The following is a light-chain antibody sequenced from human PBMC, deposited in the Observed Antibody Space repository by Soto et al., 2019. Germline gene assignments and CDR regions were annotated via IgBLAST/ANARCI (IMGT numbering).Light chain of an antibody. CDR1: SSDVGGYNY. CDR3: SSYTRSSFYV. Sequence: QSALTQPASVSGSPGQSITISCTGTSSDVGGYNYVSWYQQHPGKAPKLMIXXXXXXXXXXXXXXXXSKSGNTASLTISGXXAEXXXXXYCSSYTRSSFYVFGTGTKLTVL. J-gene: IGLJ1*01. V-gene: IGLV2-14*01. CDR2: XXX.